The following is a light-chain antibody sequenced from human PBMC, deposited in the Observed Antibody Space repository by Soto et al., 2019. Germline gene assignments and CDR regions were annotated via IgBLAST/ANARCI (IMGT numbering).Light chain of an antibody. V-gene: IGKV3-11*01. CDR3: QHLDNWPLFT. CDR1: QSVSTY. Sequence: EVVLTQSPATLSLSPGERATLSCRASQSVSTYLAWYQQKPGQAPRLLIYDASNRATGIPARFSGSGSGTDFTLTISILEPEDFAVYYCQHLDNWPLFTFGPGTKVDIK. CDR2: DAS. J-gene: IGKJ3*01.